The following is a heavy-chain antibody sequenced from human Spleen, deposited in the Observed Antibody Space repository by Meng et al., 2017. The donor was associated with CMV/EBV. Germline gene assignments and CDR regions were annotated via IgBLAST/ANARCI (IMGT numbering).Heavy chain of an antibody. Sequence: ASVKVSCKASGYTFTSYYMHWARQAPGQGLEWMGIINPSGGSTSYAQKFQGRVTMTRDTSTSTVYMELSSLRSEDTAVYYCAVGYGSGDPMRYWGQGTLVTVSS. CDR2: INPSGGST. CDR3: AVGYGSGDPMRY. CDR1: GYTFTSYY. D-gene: IGHD3-10*01. V-gene: IGHV1-46*01. J-gene: IGHJ4*02.